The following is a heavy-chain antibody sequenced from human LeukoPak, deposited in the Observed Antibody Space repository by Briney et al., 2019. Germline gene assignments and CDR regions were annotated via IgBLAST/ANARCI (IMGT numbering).Heavy chain of an antibody. Sequence: GRSLRLSCAASGFTLSSYAMHWVRQAPGKGLEWVAVISYDGSNKYYADSVKGRFTISRDNSKNTLYLQMNSLRAEDTAVYYCARGSWFDPWGQGTLVTVSS. CDR1: GFTLSSYA. J-gene: IGHJ5*02. CDR2: ISYDGSNK. CDR3: ARGSWFDP. V-gene: IGHV3-30-3*01.